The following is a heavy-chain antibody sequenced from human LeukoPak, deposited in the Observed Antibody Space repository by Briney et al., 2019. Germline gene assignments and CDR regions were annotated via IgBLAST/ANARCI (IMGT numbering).Heavy chain of an antibody. CDR2: IYYSGST. Sequence: PSETLSLTCAVSGGSISSNSYYWGWIRQPPGKGLEWIGSIYYSGSTYYNPSLKSRVTISVDTSKNQFSLKLSSVTAADTAVYFCARDPDYYDPGYWGQGTLVTVSS. CDR1: GGSISSNSYY. CDR3: ARDPDYYDPGY. J-gene: IGHJ4*02. D-gene: IGHD3-22*01. V-gene: IGHV4-39*02.